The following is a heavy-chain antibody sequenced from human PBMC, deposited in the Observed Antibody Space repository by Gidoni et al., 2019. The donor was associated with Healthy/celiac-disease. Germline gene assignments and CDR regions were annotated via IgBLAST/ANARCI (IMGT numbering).Heavy chain of an antibody. CDR1: VFTFTSPG. CDR2: ISYDGSNK. V-gene: IGHV3-30*18. CDR3: AKDAGSSGYYYNWFDP. J-gene: IGHJ5*02. D-gene: IGHD3-22*01. Sequence: QVQLVESGGGVVQPGRSLSLSCAASVFTFTSPGMPWVRQAPGKGLEWVAVISYDGSNKYYADSVKGRFTISRDNSKNTLYLQMNSLRAEDTAVYYCAKDAGSSGYYYNWFDPWGQGTLVTVSS.